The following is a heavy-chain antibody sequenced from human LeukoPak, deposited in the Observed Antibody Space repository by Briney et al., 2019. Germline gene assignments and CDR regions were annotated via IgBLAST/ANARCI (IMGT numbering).Heavy chain of an antibody. CDR2: IKQDGSEK. D-gene: IGHD3-3*01. J-gene: IGHJ3*02. CDR1: GFTFSSYW. Sequence: PGGSLRLSCAASGFTFSSYWMSWVRQAPGKGLEWVANIKQDGSEKYYVDSVKGRFTISRDNAKNSLYLQLNSLRAEDTAVYYCASRHYDFWSGYLVDAFDIWGQGTMVTVSS. CDR3: ASRHYDFWSGYLVDAFDI. V-gene: IGHV3-7*01.